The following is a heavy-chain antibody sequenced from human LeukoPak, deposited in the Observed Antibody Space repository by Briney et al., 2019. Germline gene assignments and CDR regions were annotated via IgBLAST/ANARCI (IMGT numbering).Heavy chain of an antibody. CDR3: VKTCSTTSCYGKFV. Sequence: PGGSLRLSCAASGFTFSSYAMSWVRQAPGKGLEWVSAISGSGDTTYYADSVKGRLTISRDNSNNTLYLQMNRLRVEDTAVYYCVKTCSTTSCYGKFVWGRGTTVTVSS. CDR2: ISGSGDTT. CDR1: GFTFSSYA. V-gene: IGHV3-23*01. J-gene: IGHJ6*02. D-gene: IGHD2-2*01.